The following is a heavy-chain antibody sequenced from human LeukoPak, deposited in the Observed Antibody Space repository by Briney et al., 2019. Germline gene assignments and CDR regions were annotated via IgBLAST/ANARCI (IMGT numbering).Heavy chain of an antibody. J-gene: IGHJ3*02. Sequence: GGSLRLSCAASGFTFSNYVMHWVRQAPAKALEWVASIRHDESIIHYTDSVKGRFTISRGTSKNTLYLQMNSLRGDDTAVYYCARVRIMNHDQAFDIWGQGTMVTVSS. V-gene: IGHV3-30*02. CDR2: IRHDESII. CDR1: GFTFSNYV. D-gene: IGHD1-14*01. CDR3: ARVRIMNHDQAFDI.